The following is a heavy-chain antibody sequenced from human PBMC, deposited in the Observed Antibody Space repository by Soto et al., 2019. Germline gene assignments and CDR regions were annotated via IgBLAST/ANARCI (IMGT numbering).Heavy chain of an antibody. CDR1: GGTLSNYG. CDR3: ARASNRAAAGAMDL. V-gene: IGHV1-69*01. CDR2: IIPFFGTA. Sequence: QEQLVQSGAEVKKPGSSVKVSCKASGGTLSNYGISWVRQAPGQGLEWMGGIIPFFGTAKNAQKFQGRVTFTADDSTRTAYLELSRLRSEDSAVYYCARASNRAAAGAMDLWGQVTTVTVSS. D-gene: IGHD6-13*01. J-gene: IGHJ6*02.